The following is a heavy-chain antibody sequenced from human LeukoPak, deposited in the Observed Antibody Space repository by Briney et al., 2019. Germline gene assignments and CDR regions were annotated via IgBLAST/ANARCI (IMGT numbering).Heavy chain of an antibody. J-gene: IGHJ3*02. CDR3: ARVYGEMATITDAFDI. Sequence: SETLSLTCTVSGGSISSYYWSWIWQPPGKGLEWIGYIYYSGSTNYNPSLKSRVTISVDTSKNQFSPKLSSVTAADTAVYYCARVYGEMATITDAFDIWGQGTMVTVSS. V-gene: IGHV4-59*01. CDR2: IYYSGST. CDR1: GGSISSYY. D-gene: IGHD5-24*01.